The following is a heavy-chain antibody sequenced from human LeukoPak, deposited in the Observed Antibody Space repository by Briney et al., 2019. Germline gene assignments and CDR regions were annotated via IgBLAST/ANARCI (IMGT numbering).Heavy chain of an antibody. V-gene: IGHV4-59*01. CDR3: ASGGKVGATYY. D-gene: IGHD1-26*01. CDR2: IYYSGST. CDR1: GGSISSYY. J-gene: IGHJ4*02. Sequence: SETLSLTCTVSGGSISSYYWSWIRQPPGKGLEWIGYIYYSGSTNYNPSLKGRVTISVDTSKNQFSLKLSSVTAADTAVYYCASGGKVGATYYWGQGTLVTVSS.